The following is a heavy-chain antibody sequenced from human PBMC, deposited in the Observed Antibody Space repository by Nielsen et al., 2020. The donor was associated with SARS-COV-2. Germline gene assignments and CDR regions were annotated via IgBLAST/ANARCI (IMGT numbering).Heavy chain of an antibody. D-gene: IGHD3-3*01. J-gene: IGHJ4*02. CDR3: ARDYYDFWSGYYPYEFDY. CDR1: GYTFTSYY. Sequence: ASVKVSCKASGYTFTSYYMHWVRQALGQGLEWMGIINPSGGSTSYAQKFQGRVTMTRDTSTSTVYMELSSLRSEDTAVYYCARDYYDFWSGYYPYEFDYWGQGTLVTVSS. V-gene: IGHV1-46*01. CDR2: INPSGGST.